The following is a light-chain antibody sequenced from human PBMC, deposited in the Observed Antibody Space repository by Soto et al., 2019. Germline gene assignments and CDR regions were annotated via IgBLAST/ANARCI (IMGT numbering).Light chain of an antibody. CDR1: SSNIGSNT. CDR2: STI. Sequence: QSVLTQPPSASGTPGQGITISCSGSSSNIGSNTVNWYQKFPGTAPKLLIYSTILRPSGVPDRFSGSKSDTSASLAISGLQSEDEADYYRAAWDDSLNGVVFGGGTKLTVL. J-gene: IGLJ2*01. V-gene: IGLV1-44*01. CDR3: AAWDDSLNGVV.